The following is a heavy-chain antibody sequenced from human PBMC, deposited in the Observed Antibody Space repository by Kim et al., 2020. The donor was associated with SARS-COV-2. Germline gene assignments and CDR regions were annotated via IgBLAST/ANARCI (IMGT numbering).Heavy chain of an antibody. J-gene: IGHJ3*02. V-gene: IGHV1-58*01. CDR3: AAPHCIRTICYDVFAI. Sequence: SVKVSCKASGYTFTSSAVQWVRQAPGQRLEWIGWIDVSSGNTNYAQKFQERVTITRDMSTSTAYMELSSLRSEDTAVYYCAAPHCIRTICYDVFAIWGQ. CDR2: IDVSSGNT. D-gene: IGHD2-2*01. CDR1: GYTFTSSA.